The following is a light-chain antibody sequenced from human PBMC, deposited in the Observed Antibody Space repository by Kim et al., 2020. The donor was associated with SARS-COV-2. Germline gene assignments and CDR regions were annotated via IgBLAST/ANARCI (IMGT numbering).Light chain of an antibody. CDR2: KAS. V-gene: IGKV1-5*03. CDR1: QSLSSW. Sequence: SASVGDRVTITCRASQSLSSWLAWYQQKPGKAPKLLIYKASTLESGVPSRFGGSESGTEFTLTISSLQPDDFATYYCQQYNSYPVTFGGGTKLEI. J-gene: IGKJ4*01. CDR3: QQYNSYPVT.